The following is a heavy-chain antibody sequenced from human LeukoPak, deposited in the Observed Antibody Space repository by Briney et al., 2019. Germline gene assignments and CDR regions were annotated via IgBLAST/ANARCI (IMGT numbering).Heavy chain of an antibody. CDR1: GYSFTSYW. V-gene: IGHV5-51*01. CDR3: ARSRGSGSYYTPFDY. CDR2: IYPGDSDT. J-gene: IGHJ4*02. Sequence: GESLKISCKGSGYSFTSYWIGWVRQMPGKGLEWMGIIYPGDSDTRYSPSFQGQVTISADKSISTAYLQWSSLKASETAMYYCARSRGSGSYYTPFDYWGQGTLVTVSS. D-gene: IGHD3-10*01.